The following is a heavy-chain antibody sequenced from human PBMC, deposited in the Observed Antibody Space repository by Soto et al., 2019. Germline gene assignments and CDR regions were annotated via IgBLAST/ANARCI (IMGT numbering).Heavy chain of an antibody. CDR2: IYHSGST. V-gene: IGHV4-30-2*01. CDR1: GDSISSGGYS. CDR3: ASLLGELSLEGVFDY. D-gene: IGHD3-16*02. Sequence: QLQLQESGSGLVKPSQTLSLTCAVSGDSISSGGYSWSWIRQPPGKGLEWIGYIYHSGSTYYNPSLKNSVTISVDRSKNQFSLQLSSVTAADTAVYYCASLLGELSLEGVFDYWGQGTLVTVSS. J-gene: IGHJ4*02.